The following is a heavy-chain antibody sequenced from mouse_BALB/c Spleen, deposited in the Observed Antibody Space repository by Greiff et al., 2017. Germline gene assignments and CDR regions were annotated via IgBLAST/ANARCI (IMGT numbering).Heavy chain of an antibody. CDR3: ASDYGSSYGFDY. Sequence: EVQLQQSGPELVKPGASVKVSCKASGYAFTSYNMYWVKQSHGKSLEWIGYTDPYNGGTSYNQKFKGKATLTVDKSSSTAYMHLNSLTSEDSAVYSCASDYGSSYGFDYWGQGTTLTVSS. D-gene: IGHD1-1*01. V-gene: IGHV1S135*01. CDR2: TDPYNGGT. J-gene: IGHJ2*01. CDR1: GYAFTSYN.